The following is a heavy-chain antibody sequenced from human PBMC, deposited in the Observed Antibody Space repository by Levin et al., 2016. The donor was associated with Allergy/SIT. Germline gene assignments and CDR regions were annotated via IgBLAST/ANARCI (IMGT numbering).Heavy chain of an antibody. J-gene: IGHJ4*02. Sequence: GESLKISCAASGFSFSTYGMHWVRQAPGRGLEWVAVIWNDGSIQYYADSVKGRFTISRDNSKNTLYLQMNSLRAEDTAVYFCARHLKQLTAAGMTQSFDNWGQGTLVTVSS. CDR3: ARHLKQLTAAGMTQSFDN. D-gene: IGHD6-13*01. CDR1: GFSFSTYG. CDR2: IWNDGSIQ. V-gene: IGHV3-33*01.